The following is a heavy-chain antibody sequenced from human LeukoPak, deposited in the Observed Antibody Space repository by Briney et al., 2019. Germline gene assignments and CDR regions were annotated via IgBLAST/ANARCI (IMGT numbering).Heavy chain of an antibody. Sequence: GGSLRLSCAASGFTFSSYGMHWVRQAPGKGLEWVAFIRYDGSNKYYADSVKGRFTISRDNSKNKLYLQMNSLRAEDTAVYYCARPALWFGQLLLFDYWGQGTLVTVSS. D-gene: IGHD3-10*01. CDR3: ARPALWFGQLLLFDY. CDR1: GFTFSSYG. CDR2: IRYDGSNK. V-gene: IGHV3-30*02. J-gene: IGHJ4*02.